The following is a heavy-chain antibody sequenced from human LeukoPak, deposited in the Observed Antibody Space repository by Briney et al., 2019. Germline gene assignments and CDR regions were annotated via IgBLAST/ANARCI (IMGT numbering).Heavy chain of an antibody. CDR2: IYCGGST. CDR1: GFTVSSNH. J-gene: IGHJ4*02. D-gene: IGHD1-1*01. Sequence: GGSLRLSCAASGFTVSSNHMSWVRQAPGKGLEWVSVIYCGGSTYYADSVKGRFTISRDNSKNTLFLQMNSLRAEDTAVYYCAGLRAGRFDYWGQGTLVTVSS. CDR3: AGLRAGRFDY. V-gene: IGHV3-53*05.